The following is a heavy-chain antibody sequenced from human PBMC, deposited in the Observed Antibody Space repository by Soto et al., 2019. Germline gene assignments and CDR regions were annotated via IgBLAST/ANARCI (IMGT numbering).Heavy chain of an antibody. CDR1: GYTFTSYG. V-gene: IGHV1-18*04. J-gene: IGHJ5*02. CDR2: ISAYNGNT. CDR3: ARDPVSGLGPDWFDP. D-gene: IGHD6-6*01. Sequence: ASVEVSCKXSGYTFTSYGISWVRQAPGQGLEWMGWISAYNGNTNYAQKLQGRVTMTTDTSTSTAYMELRSLRSDDTAVYHCARDPVSGLGPDWFDPWGQGTLVTVSS.